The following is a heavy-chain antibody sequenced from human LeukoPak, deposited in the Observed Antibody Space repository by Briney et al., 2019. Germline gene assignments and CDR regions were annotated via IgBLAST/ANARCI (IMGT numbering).Heavy chain of an antibody. CDR3: ARVGAPDDY. D-gene: IGHD1-26*01. CDR2: INHSGST. J-gene: IGHJ4*02. Sequence: SETLSLTCAVSGGSISSGGYSWSWIRQPPGKGLEWIGEINHSGSTNYNPSLKSRVTISVDTSKNQFSLKLSSVTAADTAVYYCARVGAPDDYWGQGTLVTVSS. CDR1: GGSISSGGYS. V-gene: IGHV4-34*01.